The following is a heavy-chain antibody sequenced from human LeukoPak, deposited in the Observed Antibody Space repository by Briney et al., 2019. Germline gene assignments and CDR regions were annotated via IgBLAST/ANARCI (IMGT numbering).Heavy chain of an antibody. J-gene: IGHJ4*02. D-gene: IGHD3-22*01. CDR2: ISYDGSNK. CDR1: GFTFSSYA. V-gene: IGHV3-30*01. CDR3: ARDGGGPYYYDSSGYYSD. Sequence: PGGSLRLSCAASGFTFSSYAMHWVRQAPGKGLEWVAVISYDGSNKYYAYSVKGRFTISRDNSKNTLYLEMNSLRAEDTAVYYCARDGGGPYYYDSSGYYSDWGQGTLVTVSS.